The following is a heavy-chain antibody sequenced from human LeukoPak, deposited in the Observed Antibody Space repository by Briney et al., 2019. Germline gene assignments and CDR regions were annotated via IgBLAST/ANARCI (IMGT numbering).Heavy chain of an antibody. J-gene: IGHJ4*02. CDR3: AKIAAAGYFDY. CDR2: ISWNSGSI. D-gene: IGHD6-13*01. Sequence: PAGSLRLSCAASGFTFDDYAMHWVRQAPGKGLEWVSGISWNSGSIGYADSVKGRFTISRDNAKNSLYLQMNSLRAEDMALYYCAKIAAAGYFDYWGQGTLVTVSS. V-gene: IGHV3-9*03. CDR1: GFTFDDYA.